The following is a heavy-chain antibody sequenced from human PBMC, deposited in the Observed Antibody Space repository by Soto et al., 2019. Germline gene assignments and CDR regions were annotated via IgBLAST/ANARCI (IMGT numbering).Heavy chain of an antibody. D-gene: IGHD7-27*01. Sequence: KASETLSLTCSVSGDSISNLDYFWAWIRQPPGQALEYIGYIYKSATTYYNPSFESRVAISVDTSKSQFSLNVTSVTAADTAVYFCARGRYCLTGRCFPNWFDSWGQGALGTGSS. CDR3: ARGRYCLTGRCFPNWFDS. V-gene: IGHV4-30-4*01. J-gene: IGHJ5*01. CDR1: GDSISNLDYF. CDR2: IYKSATT.